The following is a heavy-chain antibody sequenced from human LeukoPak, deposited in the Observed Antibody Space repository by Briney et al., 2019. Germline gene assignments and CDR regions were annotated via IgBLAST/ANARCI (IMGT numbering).Heavy chain of an antibody. V-gene: IGHV3-74*01. CDR1: GFTFDSYW. CDR3: ARDHIAVAGINWCDP. D-gene: IGHD6-19*01. J-gene: IGHJ5*02. CDR2: VNFDGCTT. Sequence: VGALRHSCAASGFTFDSYWMHCGRQAPGTGLVWVSRVNFDGCTTTYADSVKGRFTISRDNAKNTLYLQMNSLRAEDTAVYYCARDHIAVAGINWCDPWGQGTLVTVSS.